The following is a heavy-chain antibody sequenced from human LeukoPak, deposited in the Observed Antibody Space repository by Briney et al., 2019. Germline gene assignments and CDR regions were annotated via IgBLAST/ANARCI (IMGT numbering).Heavy chain of an antibody. V-gene: IGHV4-39*07. CDR1: GGSISSSSYY. J-gene: IGHJ4*02. CDR2: IYYSGST. CDR3: ARAVSGRFDY. D-gene: IGHD6-19*01. Sequence: SETLSLTCTVSGGSISSSSYYWGWIRQPPGKGLEWTGYIYYSGSTDYNPSLKSRVTISVDTSKNQFSLKLSSVTAADTAIYYCARAVSGRFDYWGQGTLVTVSS.